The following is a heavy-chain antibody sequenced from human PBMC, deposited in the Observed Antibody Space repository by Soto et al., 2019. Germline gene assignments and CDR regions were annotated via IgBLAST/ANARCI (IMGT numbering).Heavy chain of an antibody. J-gene: IGHJ4*02. CDR2: ISGYNGNT. Sequence: QVQLVQSGAEGKKPGASVKVSCKASGYSFTSYGINWVRQAPGQGLEWMGWISGYNGNTDYAQKFQGRVTMTTDTSTSTVYMELRSLRSGDTAIYYCARDGSGWSNWGQGTLVTVSS. V-gene: IGHV1-18*01. CDR1: GYSFTSYG. CDR3: ARDGSGWSN. D-gene: IGHD6-19*01.